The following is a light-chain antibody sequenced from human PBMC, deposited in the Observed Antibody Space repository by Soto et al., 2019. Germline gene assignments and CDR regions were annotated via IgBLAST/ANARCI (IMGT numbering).Light chain of an antibody. CDR1: QGISTN. CDR3: QQYNSYPWT. Sequence: DIQMTQSPSSVSASVGDRVTITFXASQGISTNLAWYQQKPGKAPNLLIYEASSLESGVPSRFSGSGSGTDFTLTISSLQPGDFAIYYCQQYNSYPWTFGQGTKVDIK. CDR2: EAS. J-gene: IGKJ1*01. V-gene: IGKV1-12*01.